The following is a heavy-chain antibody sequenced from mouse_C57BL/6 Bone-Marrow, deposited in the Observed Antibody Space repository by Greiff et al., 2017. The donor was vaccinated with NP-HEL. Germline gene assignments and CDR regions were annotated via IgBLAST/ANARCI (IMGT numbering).Heavy chain of an antibody. V-gene: IGHV5-9*01. CDR1: GFTFSSYT. Sequence: EVQGVESGGGLVKPGGSLKLSCAASGFTFSSYTMSWVRQTPEKRLEWVATISGGGGNTYYPDSVKGRFTISRDNAKNTLYLQMSSLRSEDTALYYCARSDYFDYWGQGTTLTVSS. CDR3: ARSDYFDY. CDR2: ISGGGGNT. J-gene: IGHJ2*01.